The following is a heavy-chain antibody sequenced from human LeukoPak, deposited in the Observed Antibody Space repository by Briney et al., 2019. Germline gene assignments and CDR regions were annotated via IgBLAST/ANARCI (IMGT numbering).Heavy chain of an antibody. J-gene: IGHJ4*02. CDR1: GFTFSSYG. CDR2: IWYDGSNK. D-gene: IGHD6-19*01. CDR3: ARDRGSGRVGIDY. V-gene: IGHV3-33*01. Sequence: PGRSLRLSCAASGFTFSSYGMHWVRQAPGKGLEWVAVIWYDGSNKYSADSVKGRFTISRDNSKNTLYLQMNSLRAEDTAVYYCARDRGSGRVGIDYWGQGTLVTVSS.